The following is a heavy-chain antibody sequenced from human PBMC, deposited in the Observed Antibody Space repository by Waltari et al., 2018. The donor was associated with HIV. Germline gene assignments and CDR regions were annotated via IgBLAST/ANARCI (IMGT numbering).Heavy chain of an antibody. CDR3: AKGTSLDY. V-gene: IGHV3-53*01. J-gene: IGHJ4*02. Sequence: EVQLLESGGGLLQPGGSLRISCAAPGFTVSSNYMSWVRQAPGKGLEWVSVIYSGGSTYYADSVKGRFTISRDNSKNTLYLQMNSLRAEDTAVYYCAKGTSLDYWGQGTLVTVSS. CDR2: IYSGGST. D-gene: IGHD2-8*01. CDR1: GFTVSSNY.